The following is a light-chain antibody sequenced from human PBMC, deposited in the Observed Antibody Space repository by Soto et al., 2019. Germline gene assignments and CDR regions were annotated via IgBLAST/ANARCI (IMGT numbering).Light chain of an antibody. CDR1: QSVDTN. V-gene: IGKV3-15*01. CDR3: QQYYNWPPYT. CDR2: GAS. Sequence: EVVMTQSPATLSVSPGDIATLSCRASQSVDTNVAWYQQKPGQAPRLLVHGASTRATGVPARFTGIGSGTDFTLTISGLQSDDFAVYYCQQYYNWPPYTFGQGTKLQIK. J-gene: IGKJ2*01.